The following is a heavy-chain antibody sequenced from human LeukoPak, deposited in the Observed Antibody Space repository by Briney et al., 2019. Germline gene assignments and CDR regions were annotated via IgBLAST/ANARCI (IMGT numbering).Heavy chain of an antibody. J-gene: IGHJ4*02. CDR1: GFTFSSYS. CDR2: ISSSSSTI. V-gene: IGHV3-48*01. CDR3: ARDDYGDYHDY. D-gene: IGHD4-17*01. Sequence: GGSLRLSCAASGFTFSSYSMNWVRQAPGKWLEWVSYISSSSSTIYYADSVKGRFTISRDNAKNSLYLQMNSLRAEDTAVYYCARDDYGDYHDYWGQGTLVTVSS.